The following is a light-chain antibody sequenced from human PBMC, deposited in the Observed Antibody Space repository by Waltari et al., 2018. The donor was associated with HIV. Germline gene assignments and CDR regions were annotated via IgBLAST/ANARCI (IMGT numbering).Light chain of an antibody. Sequence: DIQMTQSPSTLSASVGDRVTITCRASQSISIWLAWYQQKPGKVPKLLIYKASSLEGGVPSRFSGSGSGTEFTLTISSLQPDDFATYYCQQYNTYWWTFGQGTKVEIK. CDR3: QQYNTYWWT. CDR1: QSISIW. V-gene: IGKV1-5*03. CDR2: KAS. J-gene: IGKJ1*01.